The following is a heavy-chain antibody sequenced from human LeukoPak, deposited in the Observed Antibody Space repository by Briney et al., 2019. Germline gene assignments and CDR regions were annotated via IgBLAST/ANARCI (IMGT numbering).Heavy chain of an antibody. CDR3: ARWGYYYDSSGYYRTGDY. J-gene: IGHJ4*02. Sequence: SETLSLTCTVSDGSTSSYYWSWIRQPAGKGLEWIGRIHTSGSTNYNPSLKSRVTMSVDTSKNQFSLKLSSVTAADTAVYYCARWGYYYDSSGYYRTGDYWGQGTLVTVSS. D-gene: IGHD3-22*01. CDR1: DGSTSSYY. CDR2: IHTSGST. V-gene: IGHV4-4*07.